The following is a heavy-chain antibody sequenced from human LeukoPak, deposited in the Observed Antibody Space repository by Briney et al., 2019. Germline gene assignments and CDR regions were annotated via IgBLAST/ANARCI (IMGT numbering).Heavy chain of an antibody. CDR2: IREDGSEK. CDR1: GSIFRTYW. CDR3: AINHDY. V-gene: IGHV3-7*01. J-gene: IGHJ4*02. Sequence: GGSLRLSCTASGSIFRTYWMTWLRQAPGKGLEWVAIIREDGSEKFYVASVKGRFTISRDIPNNSVYLQMNSLRVEDTAVYYCAINHDYWGQGTLVTVSS.